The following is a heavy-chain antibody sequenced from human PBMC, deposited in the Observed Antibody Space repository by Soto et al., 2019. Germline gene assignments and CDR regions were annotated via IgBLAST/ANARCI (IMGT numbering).Heavy chain of an antibody. D-gene: IGHD4-17*01. J-gene: IGHJ6*02. CDR3: TRGFTVLGGYYGMDV. V-gene: IGHV3-13*04. CDR1: GFSFSKYD. CDR2: IDTAGDP. Sequence: EEQLVESGGGLVQPGGSLRLSCAASGFSFSKYDMHWVRQGPGKGLEWVSAIDTAGDPRYRDSVKGRFTISRDNAKHSLYIQMNSLRVGDTAVYYCTRGFTVLGGYYGMDVWGQGTTVTVSS.